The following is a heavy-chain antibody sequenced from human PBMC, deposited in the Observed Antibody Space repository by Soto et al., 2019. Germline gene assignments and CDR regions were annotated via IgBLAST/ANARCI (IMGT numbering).Heavy chain of an antibody. CDR1: GYSFTIYW. J-gene: IGHJ6*02. CDR2: IYPGGSDT. V-gene: IGHV5-51*01. Sequence: PWESLTISCKGSGYSFTIYWIAWVRQIPGKGLEWMGIIYPGGSDTKYSPSFQGQVTISADRSISTAYLQWGSLKASDSAIYYCARTRTFSLGFYYSAMDVWGQGTTVTVSS. CDR3: ARTRTFSLGFYYSAMDV. D-gene: IGHD3-16*01.